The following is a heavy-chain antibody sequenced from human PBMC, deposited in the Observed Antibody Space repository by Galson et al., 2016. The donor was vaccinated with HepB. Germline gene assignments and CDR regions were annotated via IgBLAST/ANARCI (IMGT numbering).Heavy chain of an antibody. J-gene: IGHJ4*02. CDR2: ISHDGANK. CDR3: ASDPYSYGSFHS. V-gene: IGHV3-30*14. D-gene: IGHD5-18*01. CDR1: GFTFSSSA. Sequence: SLRLSCAASGFTFSSSAVHWVRQAPGKGLDWVAMISHDGANKYYADSVKGRFTISRDNSKNTLFLQMDSLRVEDTAVYYCASDPYSYGSFHSWGQGTLVTVSS.